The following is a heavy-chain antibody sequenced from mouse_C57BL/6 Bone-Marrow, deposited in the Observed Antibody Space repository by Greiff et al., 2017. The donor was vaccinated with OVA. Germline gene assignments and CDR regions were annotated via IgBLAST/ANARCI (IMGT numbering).Heavy chain of an antibody. CDR1: GYTFTSYW. CDR3: TRERSFYYGSSYWYFDV. D-gene: IGHD1-1*01. Sequence: VQLQQPGAELVMPGASVKLSCKASGYTFTSYWMHWVKQRPGQGLEWTGEIDPSDSYTNYNQKFKGKSTLTVDKSSSTAYMKLSSLTSKDSAVYYCTRERSFYYGSSYWYFDVWGTGTTVTVSS. V-gene: IGHV1-69*01. J-gene: IGHJ1*03. CDR2: IDPSDSYT.